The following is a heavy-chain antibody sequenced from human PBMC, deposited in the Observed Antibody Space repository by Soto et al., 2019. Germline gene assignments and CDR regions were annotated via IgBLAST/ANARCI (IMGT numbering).Heavy chain of an antibody. V-gene: IGHV3-23*01. Sequence: GGSLRLSCAASGFTFSSYAMSWVRQAPGKGREWVSAISGSGGSTYYADSVKGRFTISRDNSKNTLYLQMNSLRAEDTAVYYCAKYGSYYYDSSGYIDYWGQGTLVTVSS. J-gene: IGHJ4*02. D-gene: IGHD3-22*01. CDR2: ISGSGGST. CDR3: AKYGSYYYDSSGYIDY. CDR1: GFTFSSYA.